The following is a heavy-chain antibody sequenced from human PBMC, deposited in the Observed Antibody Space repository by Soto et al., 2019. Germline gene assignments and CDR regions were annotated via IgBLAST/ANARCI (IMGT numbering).Heavy chain of an antibody. CDR2: ISYSGNT. V-gene: IGHV4-59*01. D-gene: IGHD4-17*01. CDR1: GDSTSNYY. J-gene: IGHJ6*02. CDR3: ASYGDYSLVDYGMDV. Sequence: PSETLSLTCIISGDSTSNYYWSWIRQSPGKGLEWIGYISYSGNTNYNPSLKSRVTISVDTSKDQLSLKVTSVTAADKAVYYCASYGDYSLVDYGMDVWGQGTTVTVSS.